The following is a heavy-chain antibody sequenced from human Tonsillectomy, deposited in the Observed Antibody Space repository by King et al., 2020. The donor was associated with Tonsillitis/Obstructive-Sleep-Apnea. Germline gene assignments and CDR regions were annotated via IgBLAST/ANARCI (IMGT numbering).Heavy chain of an antibody. V-gene: IGHV3-21*01. D-gene: IGHD3-3*01. CDR3: ARSAPSTYYDFWGGYYLFDY. CDR2: ISSSSSYI. Sequence: VQLVESGGGLVKPGGSLRLSCAASGFTFSSYSMNWVRQAPGKGLEWVSSISSSSSYIYYADSVKGRFTISRDNAKNSLYLQMNSLRAEDTAVYYCARSAPSTYYDFWGGYYLFDYWGQGTLVTVSS. J-gene: IGHJ4*02. CDR1: GFTFSSYS.